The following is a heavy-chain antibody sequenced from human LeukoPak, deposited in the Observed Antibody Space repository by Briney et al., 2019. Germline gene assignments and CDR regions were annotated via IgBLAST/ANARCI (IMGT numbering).Heavy chain of an antibody. CDR3: ARDRVSTVHPIDY. D-gene: IGHD6-6*01. CDR2: IYSGGTT. CDR1: GFSVSTKY. J-gene: IGHJ4*02. V-gene: IGHV3-66*01. Sequence: GGSLRLSCAVSGFSVSTKYMSGVRQAQGKGLEWVSVIYSGGTTYYADSVKGRFTISRDNSKNTLYLQMNSLRAEDTAVYYCARDRVSTVHPIDYWGQGTLVTVSS.